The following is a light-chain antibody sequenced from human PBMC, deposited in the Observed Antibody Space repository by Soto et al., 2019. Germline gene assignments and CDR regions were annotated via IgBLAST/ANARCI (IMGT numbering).Light chain of an antibody. V-gene: IGLV2-14*01. Sequence: QSVLTQPASVSGSPGQSITISCTGTSSDVGGYNYVSWYQQHPGKAPKLMIYEVSHRPSGVSNRFSASKSGNTASLTISGLQAEDESDYYCSSYTSISTLVFGGGTKLTVL. CDR2: EVS. J-gene: IGLJ2*01. CDR1: SSDVGGYNY. CDR3: SSYTSISTLV.